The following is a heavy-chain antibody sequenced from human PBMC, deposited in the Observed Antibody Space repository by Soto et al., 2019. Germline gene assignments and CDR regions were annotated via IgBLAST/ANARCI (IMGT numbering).Heavy chain of an antibody. V-gene: IGHV1-69*06. J-gene: IGHJ4*02. CDR2: IIPIFGTA. D-gene: IGHD4-4*01. CDR1: GGTFSSYA. Sequence: GASVKVSCKASGGTFSSYAISWVRQAPGQGREWMGGIIPIFGTANYAQKFQGRVTITADKSTSTAYMELSSLRSEDTAVYYCARDRNPWMTVTDYWGQGTLVTVSS. CDR3: ARDRNPWMTVTDY.